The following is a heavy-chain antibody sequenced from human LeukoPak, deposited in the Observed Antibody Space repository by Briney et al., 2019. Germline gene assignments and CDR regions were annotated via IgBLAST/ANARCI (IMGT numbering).Heavy chain of an antibody. V-gene: IGHV3-23*01. CDR2: ISGSGTGT. CDR1: GFTFSSYA. CDR3: ARTGGSSGYSSPIDY. Sequence: GGSLRLSCAASGFTFSSYAMTWVRQAPGKGLEWVSAISGSGTGTYYADSVKGRFAISRDNSKNSLYLQMNSLRAEDTAVYYCARTGGSSGYSSPIDYWGQGTLVTVSS. D-gene: IGHD3-22*01. J-gene: IGHJ4*02.